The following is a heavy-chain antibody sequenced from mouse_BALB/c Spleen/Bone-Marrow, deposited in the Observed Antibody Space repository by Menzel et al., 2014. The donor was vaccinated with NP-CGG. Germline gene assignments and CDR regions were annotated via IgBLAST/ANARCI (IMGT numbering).Heavy chain of an antibody. V-gene: IGHV1S137*01. Sequence: VKLMESGAELVRPGVSVKISCKGSGYTFTDYAIHWVKQSHAKSLEWIGLISGYYGDAIYNQKFKGKATMTVDKSSSTGFMDLARMTFEDSANYYWARSGKVRNAMDYWGQGTSVTVSS. D-gene: IGHD2-1*01. CDR2: ISGYYGDA. CDR3: ARSGKVRNAMDY. CDR1: GYTFTDYA. J-gene: IGHJ4*01.